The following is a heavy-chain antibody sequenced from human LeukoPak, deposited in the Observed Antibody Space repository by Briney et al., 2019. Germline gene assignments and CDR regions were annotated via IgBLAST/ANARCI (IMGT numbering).Heavy chain of an antibody. CDR2: ISSDGTSK. J-gene: IGHJ3*02. V-gene: IGHV3-30*04. CDR1: GFTFSSYV. CDR3: ARPYSGFFAAFDI. D-gene: IGHD3-10*01. Sequence: GGSLRLSCAAWGFTFSSYVMHWVRQAPGKGLEWVAVISSDGTSKYAVDSVRGRFTISRDNSKNTLYLQMSSLRAEDTAVYYCARPYSGFFAAFDIWDQGTMVTVSS.